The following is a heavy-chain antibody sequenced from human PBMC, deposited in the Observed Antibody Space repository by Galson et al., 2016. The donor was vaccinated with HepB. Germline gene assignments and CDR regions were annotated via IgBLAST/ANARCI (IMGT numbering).Heavy chain of an antibody. D-gene: IGHD4-17*01. CDR2: IYNSGST. CDR3: ARVGTTVTTQALGMDV. Sequence: ETLSLTCTVSGGSISNYYWSWIRQPPGKGLEWIGYIYNSGSTNSNPSLKSRVTISVDTSKNQFSLKLSSVTAADTAVYYCARVGTTVTTQALGMDVWGQGTTVTAS. V-gene: IGHV4-59*01. J-gene: IGHJ6*02. CDR1: GGSISNYY.